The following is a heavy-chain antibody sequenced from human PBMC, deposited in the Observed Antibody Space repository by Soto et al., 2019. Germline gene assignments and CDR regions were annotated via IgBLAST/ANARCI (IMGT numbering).Heavy chain of an antibody. CDR1: VCSFSTYS. V-gene: IGHV3-21*01. CDR3: AREAPAWPIAYGLEV. Sequence: PVGSLRLSCESSVCSFSTYSMHCVRHSPGKWLEWVSSIGRRSDIYYADSVKGRFTISRDNAKNSVSLQMNSLRDEDTAVYYCAREAPAWPIAYGLEVWGQGTTVIVSS. CDR2: IGRRSDI. J-gene: IGHJ6*01.